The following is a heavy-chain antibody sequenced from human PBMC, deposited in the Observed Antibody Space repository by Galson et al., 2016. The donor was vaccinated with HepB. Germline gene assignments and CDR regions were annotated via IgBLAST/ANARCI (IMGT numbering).Heavy chain of an antibody. J-gene: IGHJ6*02. CDR3: ALGQGLRFWCYYYGMDV. D-gene: IGHD3-3*01. V-gene: IGHV1-18*04. Sequence: SVKVSCKASGHTVNTYGVSWVRQAPGHGLEWLGWVSAYSGNTNYAQKFPDRVAMTTDTSTRTVYMDLRSLRSDDTAVYYCALGQGLRFWCYYYGMDVWGQGTTVIVSS. CDR2: VSAYSGNT. CDR1: GHTVNTYG.